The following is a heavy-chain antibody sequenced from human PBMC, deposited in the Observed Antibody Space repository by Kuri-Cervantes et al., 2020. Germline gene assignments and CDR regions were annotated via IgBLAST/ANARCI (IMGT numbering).Heavy chain of an antibody. CDR2: IYHSGST. CDR3: ARASGPLYYYDSSGYSGGYYYMDV. D-gene: IGHD3-22*01. J-gene: IGHJ6*03. Sequence: SQTLSLTCAVSGYSISSGYYWGWIRQPPGKGLEWIGSIYHSGSTYYNPSLKSRVTISVDTSKNQFSLKLSSVTAAHTAVYYCARASGPLYYYDSSGYSGGYYYMDVWGKGTTVTVSS. V-gene: IGHV4-38-2*01. CDR1: GYSISSGYY.